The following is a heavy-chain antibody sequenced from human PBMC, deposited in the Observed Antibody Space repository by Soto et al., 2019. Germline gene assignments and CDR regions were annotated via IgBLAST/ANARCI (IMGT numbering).Heavy chain of an antibody. Sequence: QVQLVQSGAEVKKPGSSVKVSCKASGGTFSSYAISWVRQAPGQGLEWMGGIIPIFGTANYAQKFQGRVTITADESTCTANMELSSMRSEDTAVYYCARCRRAISVVPLWGYYYGMDVWGQGTTVTVSS. CDR1: GGTFSSYA. D-gene: IGHD2-2*01. CDR2: IIPIFGTA. V-gene: IGHV1-69*12. CDR3: ARCRRAISVVPLWGYYYGMDV. J-gene: IGHJ6*02.